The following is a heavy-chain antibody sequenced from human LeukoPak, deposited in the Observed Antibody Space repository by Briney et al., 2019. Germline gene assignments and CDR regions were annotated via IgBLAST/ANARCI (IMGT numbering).Heavy chain of an antibody. D-gene: IGHD2-15*01. J-gene: IGHJ4*02. V-gene: IGHV3-30-3*01. CDR1: GFTFSSYW. CDR3: ARSGELGYCSGGSCYLDDY. Sequence: GGSLRLSCAASGFTFSSYWMSWVRQAPGKGLEWVAVISYDGSNKYYADSVKGRFTISRDNSKNTLYLQMNSLRAEDTAVYYCARSGELGYCSGGSCYLDDYWGQGTLVTVSS. CDR2: ISYDGSNK.